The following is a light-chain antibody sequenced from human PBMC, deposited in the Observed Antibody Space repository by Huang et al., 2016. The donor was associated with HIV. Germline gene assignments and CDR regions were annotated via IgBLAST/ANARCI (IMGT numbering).Light chain of an antibody. CDR2: DAS. Sequence: EIVMTQAPATLSVSPGVRAPLSCRASQSVGTKLAWYQHTPGQAPRLLIYDASTRATGTPARFTGSGSGTEFTLTISSLQSEDFVVYFCQQYNNWPPLTFGGGTKVEIK. V-gene: IGKV3-15*01. CDR3: QQYNNWPPLT. CDR1: QSVGTK. J-gene: IGKJ4*01.